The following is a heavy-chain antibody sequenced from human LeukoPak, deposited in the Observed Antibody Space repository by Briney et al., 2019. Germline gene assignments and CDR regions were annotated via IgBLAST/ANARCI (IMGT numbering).Heavy chain of an antibody. CDR2: LYHSGST. J-gene: IGHJ4*02. V-gene: IGHV4-38-2*01. CDR3: ARATGRRGGSCYLCDY. CDR1: GYSISSGYY. Sequence: SETLSLTCAVSGYSISSGYYWDWIRQPPGKGLEWIGTLYHSGSTYYNPSLKSRLTISVDTSKNQFSLKLSSVTAADTAVYYCARATGRRGGSCYLCDYWGQGTLVTVSS. D-gene: IGHD2-15*01.